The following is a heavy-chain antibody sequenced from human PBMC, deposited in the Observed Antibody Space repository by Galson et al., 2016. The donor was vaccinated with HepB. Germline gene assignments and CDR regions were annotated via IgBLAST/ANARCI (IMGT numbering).Heavy chain of an antibody. D-gene: IGHD5-18*01. CDR2: ISYSGRN. CDR1: GGSISSYY. V-gene: IGHV4-59*08. Sequence: SETLSLTCIVSGGSISSYYWTWIRQPPGKGLEWIGYISYSGRNNYNPSLKSRVTISVDTSKNQLFLKLSSVTAADTAVYYCARWGYSLFDYWGRGSLVTVSS. J-gene: IGHJ4*02. CDR3: ARWGYSLFDY.